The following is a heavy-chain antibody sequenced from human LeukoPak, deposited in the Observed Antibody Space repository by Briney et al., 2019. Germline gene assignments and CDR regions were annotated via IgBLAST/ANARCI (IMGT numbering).Heavy chain of an antibody. V-gene: IGHV3-74*01. Sequence: HPWGSLRLSCAASGFTFSSFWMHWVRQAPGKGLVWVSGINSDGSSTTYADSVKGRFTISRDNSKNTLYLQMNSLRAEDTAVYYCARDEPDYYDSSGSPGAFDIWGQGTMVTVSS. CDR1: GFTFSSFW. D-gene: IGHD3-22*01. CDR3: ARDEPDYYDSSGSPGAFDI. J-gene: IGHJ3*02. CDR2: INSDGSST.